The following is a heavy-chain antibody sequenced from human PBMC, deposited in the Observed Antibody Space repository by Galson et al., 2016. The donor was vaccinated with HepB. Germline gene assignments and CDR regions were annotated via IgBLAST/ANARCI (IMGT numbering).Heavy chain of an antibody. J-gene: IGHJ4*02. D-gene: IGHD5-18*01. CDR3: ARGRGWVQYSFGPLDD. V-gene: IGHV3-21*01. CDR2: ISGSSSYI. CDR1: GFSFSNYN. Sequence: SLRLSCAASGFSFSNYNMNWVRQAPGKGLEWVSSISGSSSYIYYADSVEGRFTISRDNAKNSLFLQVNSLRAEDTAVYYCARGRGWVQYSFGPLDDWGQGTLVTVSS.